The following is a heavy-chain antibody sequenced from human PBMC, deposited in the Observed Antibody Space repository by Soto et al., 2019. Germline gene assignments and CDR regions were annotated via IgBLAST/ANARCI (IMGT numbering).Heavy chain of an antibody. CDR2: TSYDGSNK. Sequence: QVQLVESGGGVVQPGRSLRLSCTASGFTFSSYAIHWVRQAPGKGLEWVAVTSYDGSNKYYADSVKGRFTISRDNSKNTVYVQMKSLRVEDTAVYYCARDITVVTRSLGYWGQGTLVTVSS. CDR3: ARDITVVTRSLGY. J-gene: IGHJ4*02. CDR1: GFTFSSYA. D-gene: IGHD2-21*02. V-gene: IGHV3-30-3*01.